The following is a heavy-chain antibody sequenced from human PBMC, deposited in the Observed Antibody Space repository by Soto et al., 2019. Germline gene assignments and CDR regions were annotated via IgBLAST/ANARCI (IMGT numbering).Heavy chain of an antibody. J-gene: IGHJ2*01. D-gene: IGHD3-16*01. CDR3: ARGGGDWYFDL. CDR1: GFTFSSDE. V-gene: IGHV3-48*03. Sequence: EVQRVESGGGLVQPGGSLRLSCAASGFTFSSDEMNWVRQAPGKGLEWISYISSSDNTIYYADSVKGRFTISRDNAKNSLYLQMNSLRAEHTAVYACARGGGDWYFDLCCRGTMVTVSS. CDR2: ISSSDNTI.